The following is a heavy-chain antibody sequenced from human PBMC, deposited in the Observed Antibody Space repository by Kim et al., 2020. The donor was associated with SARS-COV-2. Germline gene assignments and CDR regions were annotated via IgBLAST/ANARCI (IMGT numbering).Heavy chain of an antibody. CDR3: ARDRDGYSYGSSGMDV. V-gene: IGHV3-30*07. Sequence: VKGRCTTSRDNSKNAVYLQMNSLGAEDTAVYYCARDRDGYSYGSSGMDVWGQGTTVTVSS. J-gene: IGHJ6*02. D-gene: IGHD5-18*01.